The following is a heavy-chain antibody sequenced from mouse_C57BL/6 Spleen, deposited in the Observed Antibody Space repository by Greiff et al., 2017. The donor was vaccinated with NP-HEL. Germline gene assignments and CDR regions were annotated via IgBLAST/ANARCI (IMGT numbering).Heavy chain of an antibody. CDR2: IYPSDSET. CDR3: ARSGGSSLDY. Sequence: QVQLQQPGAELVRPGSSVKLSCKASDYTFTSYWMDWVKQRPGQGLEWIGNIYPSDSETHYNQKFKDKATLTVDKSSSTAYMQLSSLTSEDSAVYYCARSGGSSLDYWGQGTTLTVSS. J-gene: IGHJ2*01. V-gene: IGHV1-61*01. D-gene: IGHD1-1*01. CDR1: DYTFTSYW.